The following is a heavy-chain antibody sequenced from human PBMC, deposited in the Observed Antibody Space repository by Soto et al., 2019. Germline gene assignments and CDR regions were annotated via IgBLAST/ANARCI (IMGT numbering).Heavy chain of an antibody. Sequence: SVKVSCKASGFTFTSYVVQWVRRARGQRLEWIGWVVVGSGNTNYAQMFQERVTITRDMSTSTAYMELSSLRSEDTAVYYCAAGGPSSLYCSGGSCSYYYVMDVWGQGTTVTVSS. D-gene: IGHD2-15*01. V-gene: IGHV1-58*01. J-gene: IGHJ6*02. CDR2: VVVGSGNT. CDR1: GFTFTSYV. CDR3: AAGGPSSLYCSGGSCSYYYVMDV.